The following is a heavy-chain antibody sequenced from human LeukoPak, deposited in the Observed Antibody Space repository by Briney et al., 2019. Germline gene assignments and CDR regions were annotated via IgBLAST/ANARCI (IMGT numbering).Heavy chain of an antibody. J-gene: IGHJ6*03. Sequence: TGRSLRLSCAASGCSFSTYAKTWVRQAPGKRLDWVAAISASGGSTYYADSVKGRFTISRDNSKNTLYLQMNSLRAEDTAVYYCAGSDTYYYYYMDVWGKGTTVTVSS. CDR1: GCSFSTYA. CDR3: AGSDTYYYYYMDV. V-gene: IGHV3-23*01. CDR2: ISASGGST. D-gene: IGHD5-18*01.